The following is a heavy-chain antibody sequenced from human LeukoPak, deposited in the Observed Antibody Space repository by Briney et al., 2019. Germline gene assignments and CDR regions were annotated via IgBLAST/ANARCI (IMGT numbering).Heavy chain of an antibody. Sequence: GGSLRPSCAASGFTFRNQWMGWVRQAPGKGLEWVANIKGDGSEKEYVDSVKGRFTISRDNAENSLYLQMNSLRAEDTAVYYCARDTDYYGSGRHGYFDHWGQGTLVTVSS. D-gene: IGHD3-10*01. V-gene: IGHV3-7*01. CDR2: IKGDGSEK. CDR3: ARDTDYYGSGRHGYFDH. CDR1: GFTFRNQW. J-gene: IGHJ1*01.